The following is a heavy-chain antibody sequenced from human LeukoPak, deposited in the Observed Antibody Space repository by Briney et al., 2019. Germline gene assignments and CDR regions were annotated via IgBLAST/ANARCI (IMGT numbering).Heavy chain of an antibody. D-gene: IGHD3-22*01. CDR3: ARETPYYYDSSGPLGFDI. CDR1: GGSFSGYY. Sequence: SETLSLTCAAYGGSFSGYYWSWIRQPPGKGLEWIGEINHSGSTNYNPSLKSRVTISVDTSKNQFSLKLSSVTAADTAVYYCARETPYYYDSSGPLGFDIWGQGTMVTVS. V-gene: IGHV4-34*01. CDR2: INHSGST. J-gene: IGHJ3*02.